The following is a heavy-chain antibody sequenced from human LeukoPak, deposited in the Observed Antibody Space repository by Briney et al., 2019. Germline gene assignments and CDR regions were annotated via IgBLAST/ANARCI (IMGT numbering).Heavy chain of an antibody. Sequence: HPGGSLRLSCAASGFTFSSYSMNWVRQAPGKGLEWVSYISSSSSTIYYADSVKGRFTISRDNSKNLLVLQMNSLRVEDTAVYYCASRYSSSYYYYYNMDVWGKGTTVTVSS. CDR1: GFTFSSYS. V-gene: IGHV3-48*01. J-gene: IGHJ6*03. D-gene: IGHD6-6*01. CDR3: ASRYSSSYYYYYNMDV. CDR2: ISSSSSTI.